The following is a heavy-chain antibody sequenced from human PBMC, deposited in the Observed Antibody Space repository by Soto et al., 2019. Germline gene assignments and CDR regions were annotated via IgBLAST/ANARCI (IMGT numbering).Heavy chain of an antibody. D-gene: IGHD3-3*01. Sequence: SETLSLTCTVSGGSISSYYWSWIRQPPGKGLEWIGYIYYSGSTNYNPSLKSRVTISVDTSKNQFSLKLSSVTAADTAVYYCARGGHYDFLSGYLFDYWGQGTLVTVSS. CDR1: GGSISSYY. V-gene: IGHV4-59*01. J-gene: IGHJ4*02. CDR2: IYYSGST. CDR3: ARGGHYDFLSGYLFDY.